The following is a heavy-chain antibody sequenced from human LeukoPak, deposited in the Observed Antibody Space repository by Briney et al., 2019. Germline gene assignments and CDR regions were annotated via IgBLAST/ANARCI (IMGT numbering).Heavy chain of an antibody. V-gene: IGHV4-59*01. CDR1: GGSISTYY. Sequence: TETLSLTCPVSGGSISTYYWGWVRQPPGKGLEWIGYIYYSGSTNYNPSLKSRVTISVDTSRNQFSLKLSSVTAADTAVYYCARGSAANDYWGQGTLVTVSS. J-gene: IGHJ4*02. CDR2: IYYSGST. D-gene: IGHD2-2*01. CDR3: ARGSAANDY.